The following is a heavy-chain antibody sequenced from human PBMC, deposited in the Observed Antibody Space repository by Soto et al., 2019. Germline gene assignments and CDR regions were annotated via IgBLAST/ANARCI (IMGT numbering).Heavy chain of an antibody. J-gene: IGHJ4*02. D-gene: IGHD3-22*01. CDR3: AKEWVYDSSGWSFDY. V-gene: IGHV3-30*18. Sequence: QVQLVESGGGVVQPGRSLRLSCAASGFTFSSYGMHWVRQAPGKGLEWVAVISYDASNKYYADSLKGRFTISRDNSKNTLYLQMNSLRVEDTAVYYCAKEWVYDSSGWSFDYWGQGTLVTVSS. CDR1: GFTFSSYG. CDR2: ISYDASNK.